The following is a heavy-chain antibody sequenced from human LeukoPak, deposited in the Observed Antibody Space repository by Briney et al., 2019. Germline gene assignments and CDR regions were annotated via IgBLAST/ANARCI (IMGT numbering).Heavy chain of an antibody. CDR2: INPNSGGT. D-gene: IGHD3-16*02. J-gene: IGHJ4*02. V-gene: IGHV1-2*02. CDR1: GYTFTSYD. CDR3: ARDRDYDYVWGSYRLSLDY. Sequence: ASVKVSCKASGYTFTSYDINWVRQATGQGLEWMGWINPNSGGTNYAQKFQGRVTMTRDTSISTAYMELSRLSSDDTAVYYCARDRDYDYVWGSYRLSLDYWGQGTLVTVSS.